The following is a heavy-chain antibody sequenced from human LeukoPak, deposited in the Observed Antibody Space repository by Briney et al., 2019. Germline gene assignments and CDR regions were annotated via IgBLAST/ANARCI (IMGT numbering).Heavy chain of an antibody. D-gene: IGHD3-3*01. Sequence: PGGSLRLSCAASGFTFSSYGMHWVRQAPGKGLEWVAFIRYDGSNKYYADSVKGRFTISRDNSKNTLYLQMNSLRAEDTAVYYCARDTYDFWSGYSNYYYYYMDVWGKGTTVTVSS. CDR2: IRYDGSNK. CDR3: ARDTYDFWSGYSNYYYYYMDV. J-gene: IGHJ6*03. V-gene: IGHV3-30*02. CDR1: GFTFSSYG.